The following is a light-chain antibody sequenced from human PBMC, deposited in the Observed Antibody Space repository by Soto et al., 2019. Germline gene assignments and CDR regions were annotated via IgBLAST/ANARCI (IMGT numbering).Light chain of an antibody. CDR3: SSFAGLATYVL. Sequence: QSVLTQPASVSGSPGQSITISCTGTNNDVGSYDLVSWYRQYPGEAPKLIIYDVTKRPSGVSDRFSASKSGNTASLTISGLQAEDEADYFCSSFAGLATYVLFGGGTQLTVL. CDR1: NNDVGSYDL. CDR2: DVT. J-gene: IGLJ2*01. V-gene: IGLV2-23*02.